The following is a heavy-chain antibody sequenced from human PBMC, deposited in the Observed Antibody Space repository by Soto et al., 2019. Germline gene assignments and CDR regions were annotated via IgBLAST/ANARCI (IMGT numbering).Heavy chain of an antibody. V-gene: IGHV4-30-4*01. CDR2: IYYSGST. Sequence: PSETLSLTCTVSGGSISSGDYYWSWIRQPPGKGLEWIGYIYYSGSTYYNPSLKSRVTISVDTSKNQFSLKLSSVTAADTAVYYCARGETSYYYDSSGYYYVSGAFDIWGQGTMVTVS. CDR1: GGSISSGDYY. CDR3: ARGETSYYYDSSGYYYVSGAFDI. D-gene: IGHD3-22*01. J-gene: IGHJ3*02.